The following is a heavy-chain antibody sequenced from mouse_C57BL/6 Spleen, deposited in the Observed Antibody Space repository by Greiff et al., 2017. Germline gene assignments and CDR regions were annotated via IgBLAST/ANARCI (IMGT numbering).Heavy chain of an antibody. Sequence: EVKVVESGGGLVKPGGSLKLSCAASGFSFSSYAMSWVRQTPEKRLEWVATISDGGSYTYYPDYVKGRFTISRDNAKNNLYLQMSHLKSEDTAMYYCAREGMDSYYFDYWGQGTTLTVSS. CDR3: AREGMDSYYFDY. CDR1: GFSFSSYA. CDR2: ISDGGSYT. V-gene: IGHV5-4*01. J-gene: IGHJ2*01.